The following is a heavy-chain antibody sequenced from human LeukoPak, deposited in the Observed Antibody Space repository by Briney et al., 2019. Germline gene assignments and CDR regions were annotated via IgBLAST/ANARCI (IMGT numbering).Heavy chain of an antibody. D-gene: IGHD3-3*01. V-gene: IGHV3-23*01. J-gene: IGHJ1*01. CDR1: GFTFSSYA. CDR3: AKDPYYDFWSGYLAPQH. CDR2: ISGSGGST. Sequence: GGSLRLSCAASGFTFSSYAMSWVRQAPGKGLEWVSAISGSGGSTYYADSVKGRFTISRDNSKNTLYLQMNSLRAEDTAAYYCAKDPYYDFWSGYLAPQHWGQGTLVTVSS.